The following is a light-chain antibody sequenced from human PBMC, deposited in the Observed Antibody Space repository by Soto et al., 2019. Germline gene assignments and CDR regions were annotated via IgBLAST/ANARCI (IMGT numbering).Light chain of an antibody. CDR3: QQYGSS. V-gene: IGKV3-20*01. CDR1: QSVSSSY. J-gene: IGKJ1*01. CDR2: GAS. Sequence: EIVLTQSPGTLSLSPGERATLSSRASQSVSSSYLAWYQQKPGQAPRLLIYGASSRATGIPDRFSGSGSGTDFTLTISRLEPEDFAVYYCQQYGSSFGQGTKVEIK.